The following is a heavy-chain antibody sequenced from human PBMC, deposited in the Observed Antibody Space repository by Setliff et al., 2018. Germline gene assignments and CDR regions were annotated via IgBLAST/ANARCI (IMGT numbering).Heavy chain of an antibody. V-gene: IGHV1-69*05. CDR3: ARARSLDFDY. CDR2: TIPMFGST. CDR1: GYTFSDYL. Sequence: GASVKVSCKASGYTFSDYLIHWVRQAPGQGLEWMGGTIPMFGSTKYAQKFQERVTIIKDESTSTAYMEVSSLRTEDTAVYYCARARSLDFDYWGQGMLVTVSS. J-gene: IGHJ4*02.